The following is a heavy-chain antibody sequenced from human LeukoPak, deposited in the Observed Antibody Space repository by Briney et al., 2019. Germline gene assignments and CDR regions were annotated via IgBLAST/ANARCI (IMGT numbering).Heavy chain of an antibody. J-gene: IGHJ3*02. CDR2: ISGDGGST. CDR1: GFTFSSYG. D-gene: IGHD2-15*01. Sequence: PGGSLRLSCSASGFTFSSYGMQWVRQAPREGLEYVSAISGDGGSTYYADSVKGRFTISRDNTKNTLYVQMSSLRAEDTAVYYCVKCSGGSCYKPIDIWGQGTMVTVSS. V-gene: IGHV3-64*05. CDR3: VKCSGGSCYKPIDI.